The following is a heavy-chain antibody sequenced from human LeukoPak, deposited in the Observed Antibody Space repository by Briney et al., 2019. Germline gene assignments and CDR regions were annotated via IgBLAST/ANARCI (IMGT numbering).Heavy chain of an antibody. J-gene: IGHJ6*02. V-gene: IGHV3-21*01. CDR1: GFTFSSYS. CDR2: ISSSSSYI. Sequence: PGGSLRLSRAASGFTFSSYSMIWVRQAPGKGLEWVSSISSSSSYIYYADSVKGRFTISRDNAKNSLYLQMNSLRAEDTAVYYCARVLRPAYDFWSGYHDGLHYGMDVWGQGTTVTVSS. D-gene: IGHD3-3*01. CDR3: ARVLRPAYDFWSGYHDGLHYGMDV.